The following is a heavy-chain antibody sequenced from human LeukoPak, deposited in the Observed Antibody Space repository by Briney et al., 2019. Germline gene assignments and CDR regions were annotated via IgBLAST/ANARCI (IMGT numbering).Heavy chain of an antibody. CDR2: ISSSGSTI. V-gene: IGHV3-48*03. J-gene: IGHJ6*02. CDR3: ARDRADCSSTSCFHYYGMDV. Sequence: GGSLRLSCAASGFTFSSYEMNWVRQGPGKGLEWVSYISSSGSTIYYADSVKGRFTISRDNAKNSLYLQMNSLRAEDTAVYYCARDRADCSSTSCFHYYGMDVWGQGTTVTVSS. CDR1: GFTFSSYE. D-gene: IGHD2-2*01.